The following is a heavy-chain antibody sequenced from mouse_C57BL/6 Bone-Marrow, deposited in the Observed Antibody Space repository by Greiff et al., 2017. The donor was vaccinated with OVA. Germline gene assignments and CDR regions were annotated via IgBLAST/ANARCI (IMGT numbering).Heavy chain of an antibody. V-gene: IGHV14-4*01. D-gene: IGHD2-4*01. CDR3: TIEYDYARFAY. J-gene: IGHJ3*01. CDR1: GFNIKDDY. CDR2: IDPENGDT. Sequence: EVQLQQSGAELVRPGASVKLSCTASGFNIKDDYMHWVKQRPEQGLEWIGWIDPENGDTEYASKFQGKATITADTSSNTAYLQLSSLTSEDTAVYYCTIEYDYARFAYWGQGTLVTVSA.